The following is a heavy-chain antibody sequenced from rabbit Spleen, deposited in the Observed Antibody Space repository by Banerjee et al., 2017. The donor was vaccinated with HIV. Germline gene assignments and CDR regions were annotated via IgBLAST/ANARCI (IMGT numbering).Heavy chain of an antibody. V-gene: IGHV1S45*01. Sequence: QEQLVESGGGLVQPEGSLTLTCTASGFSFSSSYYMYWVRQAPGKGLEWIGCIYSSNPITWYASWAKGRFTISKTSSTTVTLQMTSLTDADTATYFCARGGYGGHIYSMGLWGPGTLVTVS. D-gene: IGHD4-2*01. CDR3: ARGGYGGHIYSMGL. J-gene: IGHJ4*01. CDR2: IYSSNPIT. CDR1: GFSFSSSYY.